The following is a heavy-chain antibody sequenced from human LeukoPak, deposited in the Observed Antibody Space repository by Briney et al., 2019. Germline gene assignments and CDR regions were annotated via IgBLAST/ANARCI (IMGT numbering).Heavy chain of an antibody. CDR3: ARPYYDSSGYLDY. V-gene: IGHV5-51*03. CDR2: IYPGDSDT. Sequence: GASLKISCKGSGYSFTSYWIGWVRQMPGKGLEGMGIIYPGDSDTRYIPSFQGQVTISADKSISTAYLQWSSLKASDTAMYYCARPYYDSSGYLDYWGQGTLVTVSS. D-gene: IGHD3-22*01. J-gene: IGHJ4*02. CDR1: GYSFTSYW.